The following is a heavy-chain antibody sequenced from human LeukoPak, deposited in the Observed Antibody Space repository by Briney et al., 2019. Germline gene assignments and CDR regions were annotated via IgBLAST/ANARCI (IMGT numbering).Heavy chain of an antibody. J-gene: IGHJ4*02. V-gene: IGHV3-30*04. CDR3: AKGPLDS. Sequence: PGGSLRLSCAASGFTFSSYAMHWVRQAPGKGLEWVAVISYDGSNKYYADSVKGRFTISRDNSKNTLYLQMNGLRAEDTALYYCAKGPLDSWGQGTLVTVSS. CDR2: ISYDGSNK. CDR1: GFTFSSYA.